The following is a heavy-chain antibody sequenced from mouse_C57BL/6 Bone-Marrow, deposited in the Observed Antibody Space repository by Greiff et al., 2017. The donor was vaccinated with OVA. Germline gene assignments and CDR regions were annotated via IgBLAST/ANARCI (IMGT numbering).Heavy chain of an antibody. CDR1: GYTFTSYW. CDR2: IDPNSGGT. CDR3: ARGDGYSLPFAY. Sequence: QVQLQQPGAELVKPGASVKLSCKASGYTFTSYWMHWVKQRPGRGLEWIGRIDPNSGGTKYNEKFKSKATLTGDKASSTAYMQLSSLTSEDSAVYYCARGDGYSLPFAYWGQGTLVTVSA. J-gene: IGHJ3*01. D-gene: IGHD2-3*01. V-gene: IGHV1-72*01.